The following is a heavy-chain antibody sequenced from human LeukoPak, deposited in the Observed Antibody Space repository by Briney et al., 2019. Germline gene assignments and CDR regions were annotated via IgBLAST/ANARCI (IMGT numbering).Heavy chain of an antibody. CDR1: GGSISSSSYY. V-gene: IGHV4-39*07. J-gene: IGHJ4*02. D-gene: IGHD6-19*01. Sequence: SETLSVTCTVSGGSISSSSYYWGWIRRPPGKGLEWIGSIYYSGSTYYNPSLKSRVTISVDTSKNQFSLKLSSVTAADTAVYYCARVTGYSSGWYLFDYWGQGTLVTVSS. CDR2: IYYSGST. CDR3: ARVTGYSSGWYLFDY.